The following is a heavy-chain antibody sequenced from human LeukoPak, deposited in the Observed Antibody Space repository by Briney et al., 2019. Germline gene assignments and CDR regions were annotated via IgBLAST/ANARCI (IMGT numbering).Heavy chain of an antibody. CDR2: ISSSSSTI. Sequence: GGSLRLSCAASGFTFSSYSMNWVRQAPGKGLEWVSYISSSSSTIYYADSVKGRFTISRDNAKNSLYLQMNSLRAEDTAVYYYANTRVVRFLEWLPYFDYWGQGTLVTVSS. D-gene: IGHD3-3*01. CDR3: ANTRVVRFLEWLPYFDY. J-gene: IGHJ4*02. V-gene: IGHV3-48*01. CDR1: GFTFSSYS.